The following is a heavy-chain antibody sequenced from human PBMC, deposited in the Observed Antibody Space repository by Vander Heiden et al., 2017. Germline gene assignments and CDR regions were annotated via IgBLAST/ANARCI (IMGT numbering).Heavy chain of an antibody. V-gene: IGHV1-69*01. CDR2: IIPIVGTA. CDR3: ASSTVAGTGYFDD. CDR1: GGTFSSYA. J-gene: IGHJ4*01. D-gene: IGHD6-19*01. Sequence: QVQLVQSGAAVKKPGSSVKVSCTASGGTFSSYAIRRVRPAPGQGLEWMGGIIPIVGTANYAQMFRGRVTTTADESTSTAYMGLSSLRSEDTAVYCWASSTVAGTGYFDDWGQGTLVTVSS.